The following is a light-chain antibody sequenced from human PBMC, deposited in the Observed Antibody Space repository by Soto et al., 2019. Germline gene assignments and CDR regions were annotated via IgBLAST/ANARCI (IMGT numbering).Light chain of an antibody. CDR1: QSISSY. CDR3: QQSYSTLWT. J-gene: IGKJ1*01. Sequence: DIQMTQSPSSLSASVGDRVTITCRASQSISSYLNWYQQKPEKAPKLLIYAASSLQSGVPSRFSGSGSGTDFTLTISSLQPEDFATYHCQQSYSTLWTLGQGTKVDIK. V-gene: IGKV1-39*01. CDR2: AAS.